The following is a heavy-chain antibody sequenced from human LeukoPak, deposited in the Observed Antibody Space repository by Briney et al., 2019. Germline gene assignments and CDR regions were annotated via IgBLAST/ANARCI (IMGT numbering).Heavy chain of an antibody. V-gene: IGHV3-48*01. J-gene: IGHJ5*01. D-gene: IGHD1-26*01. CDR2: INSGGSAV. CDR1: GFSFSPYN. CDR3: ARVGSRGDWFDY. Sequence: GGSLRLSCAASGFSFSPYNMLWVRQTPGKGLEWLFYINSGGSAVHSADSVKDRFTFSRDNANNSLYLQMNSLRVEDTGIYYCARVGSRGDWFDYWGQGTRVTVSS.